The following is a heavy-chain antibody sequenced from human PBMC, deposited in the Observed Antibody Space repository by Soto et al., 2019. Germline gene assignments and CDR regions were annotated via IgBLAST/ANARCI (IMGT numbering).Heavy chain of an antibody. CDR3: TRQLVTTVNLMLVYDAFDI. CDR1: GFTFSGSA. J-gene: IGHJ3*02. CDR2: IRSKANSYAT. D-gene: IGHD4-17*01. V-gene: IGHV3-73*01. Sequence: PGGSLRLSCAASGFTFSGSAMHWVRQASGKGLEWVGRIRSKANSYATAYAASVKGRFTISRDDSKNTAYLQMNSLKTEDTAVYYCTRQLVTTVNLMLVYDAFDIWGQGTMVTVSS.